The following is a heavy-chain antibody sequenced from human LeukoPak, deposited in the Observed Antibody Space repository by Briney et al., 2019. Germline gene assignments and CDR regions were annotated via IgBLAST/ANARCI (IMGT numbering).Heavy chain of an antibody. V-gene: IGHV3-21*01. CDR2: ISSSSNYI. J-gene: IGHJ4*02. CDR1: GFTFSIYS. D-gene: IGHD6-19*01. Sequence: GGSLRLSCAASGFTFSIYSMNWVRQAPGKGLEWVSSISSSSNYINHADSVKGRFTISRDNAKNSLYLQMNSLRAEDTAVYYCARELVAVSDTVGDFWGQGTLVTVSS. CDR3: ARELVAVSDTVGDF.